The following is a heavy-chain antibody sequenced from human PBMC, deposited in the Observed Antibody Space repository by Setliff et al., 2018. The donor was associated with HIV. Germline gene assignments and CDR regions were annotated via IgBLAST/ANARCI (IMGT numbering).Heavy chain of an antibody. Sequence: ASETLSLTCTVSGGSSSSRSYYWGWIRQPPGKGLEWIGSIYSSGSTYYNPSLKSRVTISVDTSKKQFSLRLSSVTAADTAVYYCARDGRHDRNRWYVTHQYFKHWGQGTLVTVSS. CDR2: IYSSGST. CDR3: ARDGRHDRNRWYVTHQYFKH. D-gene: IGHD2-15*01. V-gene: IGHV4-39*07. J-gene: IGHJ1*01. CDR1: GGSSSSRSYY.